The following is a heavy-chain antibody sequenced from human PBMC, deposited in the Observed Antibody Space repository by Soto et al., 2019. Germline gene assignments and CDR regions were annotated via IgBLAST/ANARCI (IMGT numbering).Heavy chain of an antibody. V-gene: IGHV4-4*02. CDR1: GGSISTTHW. Sequence: VQLQESGPGLVRPSGTLSLTCAVSGGSISTTHWWSWVRQSPRKGLEWIGEIYYSGSTNYNPSLKSRVTISVDKSMTLFSLNLTSVTAADTAVYFCARGGSTWKFDSWGQGALVTVSS. CDR3: ARGGSTWKFDS. CDR2: IYYSGST. D-gene: IGHD6-13*01. J-gene: IGHJ4*02.